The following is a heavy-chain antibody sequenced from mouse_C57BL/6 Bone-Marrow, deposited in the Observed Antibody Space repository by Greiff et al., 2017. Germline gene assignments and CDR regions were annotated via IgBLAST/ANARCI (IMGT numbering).Heavy chain of an antibody. CDR1: GYTFTSYD. D-gene: IGHD2-1*01. CDR2: IYPRDGST. V-gene: IGHV1-85*01. J-gene: IGHJ2*01. CDR3: AREVIDYGKDD. Sequence: VQLQQSGPELVKPGASVKLSCKASGYTFTSYDINWVKQRNGQGLEWIGWIYPRDGSTKYTEKFKGKATLTVDTSSRTAYIELHSLTSDDSAVYFCAREVIDYGKDDWGQGATLTVSS.